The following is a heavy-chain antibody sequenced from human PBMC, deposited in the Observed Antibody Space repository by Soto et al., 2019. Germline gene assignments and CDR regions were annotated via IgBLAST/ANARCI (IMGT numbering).Heavy chain of an antibody. CDR1: GFTVSSNY. J-gene: IGHJ4*02. V-gene: IGHV3-66*01. CDR2: IYTGGNT. Sequence: TAGSLRLSCAASGFTVSSNYMSWVRQAPGKGLEWVSVIYTGGNTYYADSVKGRFTISRDDSKNTLYLQMNSLRAEDTAVYYCARFDYYTNSNYPIIDYWGQGALVTVSS. CDR3: ARFDYYTNSNYPIIDY. D-gene: IGHD3-10*01.